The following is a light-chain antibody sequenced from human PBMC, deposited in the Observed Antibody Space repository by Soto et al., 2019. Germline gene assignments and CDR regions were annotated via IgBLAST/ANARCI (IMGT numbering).Light chain of an antibody. J-gene: IGKJ1*01. V-gene: IGKV1-5*01. Sequence: DIQMTQSPSTLSASVGDRVTITCRASQSISSWLAWYQQKPGKAPKLLIYDASSLESGVPSRFSGSGSGTKFPLTLGSLQPDDFATYYCQQYNSYPWTFGQGTKVEIK. CDR2: DAS. CDR1: QSISSW. CDR3: QQYNSYPWT.